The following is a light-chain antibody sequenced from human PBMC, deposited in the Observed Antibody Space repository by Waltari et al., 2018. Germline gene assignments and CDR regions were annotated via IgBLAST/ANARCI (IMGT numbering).Light chain of an antibody. V-gene: IGLV2-8*01. CDR3: SSYAGSNNLV. Sequence: QSAPTQPPSASGSPGQSFTLSCTRTSSYVGGYHYVPWYQQHPGKDPNLMIYEVSKRPSGVPDRFSGSKSGNTASLTVSGLQAEDEADYYCSSYAGSNNLVFGGGTKLTVL. J-gene: IGLJ2*01. CDR2: EVS. CDR1: SSYVGGYHY.